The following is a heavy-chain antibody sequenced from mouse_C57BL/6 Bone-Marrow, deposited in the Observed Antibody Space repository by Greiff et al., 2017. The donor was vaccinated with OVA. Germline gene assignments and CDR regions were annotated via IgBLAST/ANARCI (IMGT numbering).Heavy chain of an antibody. D-gene: IGHD1-1*01. Sequence: EVKLVESGGGLVQPGGSLSLSCAASGFTFTDYYMSWVRQPPGKALEWLGFIRNKANGYTTEYSASVKGRFTISRDNSQSILYLQMNALRAEDSATYYCARYLRTYFDYWGQGTTLTVSS. CDR3: ARYLRTYFDY. CDR1: GFTFTDYY. J-gene: IGHJ2*01. V-gene: IGHV7-3*01. CDR2: IRNKANGYTT.